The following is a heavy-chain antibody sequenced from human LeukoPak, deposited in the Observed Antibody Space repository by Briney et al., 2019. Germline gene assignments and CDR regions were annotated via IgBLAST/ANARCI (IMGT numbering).Heavy chain of an antibody. D-gene: IGHD6-13*01. CDR1: GGSISSYY. V-gene: IGHV4-59*08. Sequence: SETLSLTCTVSGGSISSYYWSWIRQPPGKGLEWIGYIYYSGSTNYNPSLKSRVTISVDTSKNQFSLKLSSVTAADTAVYYCARLRSAAAGWVGFDYWGQGTLVTVSS. CDR3: ARLRSAAAGWVGFDY. J-gene: IGHJ4*02. CDR2: IYYSGST.